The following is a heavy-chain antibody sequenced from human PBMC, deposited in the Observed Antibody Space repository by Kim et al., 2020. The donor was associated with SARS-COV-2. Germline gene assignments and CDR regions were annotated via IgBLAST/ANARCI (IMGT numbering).Heavy chain of an antibody. J-gene: IGHJ4*02. D-gene: IGHD3-3*01. CDR3: AIVASKLRFLNFEY. Sequence: ADSVKGRSTIARDNSKKTLYLQLNSLRAEDTAVYYCAIVASKLRFLNFEYWGQGTLVTVSP. V-gene: IGHV3-23*01.